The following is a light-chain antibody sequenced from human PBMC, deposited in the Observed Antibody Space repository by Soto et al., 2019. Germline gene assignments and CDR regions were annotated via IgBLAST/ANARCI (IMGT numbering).Light chain of an antibody. Sequence: QSALTQPASVSGSPGQSITISCTGTSSDVGGYNYVSWYQQHPGKAPKLMIYDVSNRPSGVSNRFSGSKSGNTASLTISGLQAEDEADYYCSSYTSSSLVVFGAGTTLTVL. CDR3: SSYTSSSLVV. V-gene: IGLV2-14*01. CDR1: SSDVGGYNY. J-gene: IGLJ2*01. CDR2: DVS.